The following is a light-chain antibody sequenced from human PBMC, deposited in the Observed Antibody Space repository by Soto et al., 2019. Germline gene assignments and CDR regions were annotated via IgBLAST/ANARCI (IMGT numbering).Light chain of an antibody. Sequence: QSALTQPPSAPGSPGPSVAISCPGTSSDVCAYNYVSWYQQYPGKAPKLMIYEVSKRPSGVPAGFSCSKSGKTASLSVSGLQPEDEADYYCTSYAGSNIWVFGGGTKVTVL. CDR2: EVS. J-gene: IGLJ3*02. CDR1: SSDVCAYNY. CDR3: TSYAGSNIWV. V-gene: IGLV2-8*01.